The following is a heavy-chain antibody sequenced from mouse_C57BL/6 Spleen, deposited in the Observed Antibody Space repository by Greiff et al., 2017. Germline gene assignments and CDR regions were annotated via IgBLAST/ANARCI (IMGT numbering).Heavy chain of an antibody. D-gene: IGHD1-1*01. CDR2: IDPETGGT. V-gene: IGHV1-15*01. Sequence: VQLQQSGAELVRPGASVTLSCKASGYTFTDYEMHWVKQTPVHGLEWIGAIDPETGGTAYNQKFKGKAILTADKSSSTAYMELRSLTSEDSAVYYCTRDYYGVYYFDYWGQGTTLTVSS. CDR1: GYTFTDYE. CDR3: TRDYYGVYYFDY. J-gene: IGHJ2*01.